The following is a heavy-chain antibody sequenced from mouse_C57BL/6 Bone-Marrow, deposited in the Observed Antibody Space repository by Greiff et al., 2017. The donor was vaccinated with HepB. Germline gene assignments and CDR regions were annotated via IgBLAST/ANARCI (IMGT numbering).Heavy chain of an antibody. CDR1: GYTFTSYW. J-gene: IGHJ2*01. CDR2: IHPNSGST. CDR3: AREGLTTVVADY. D-gene: IGHD1-1*01. Sequence: VQLQESGAELVKPGASVKLSCKASGYTFTSYWMHWVKQRPGQGLEWIGMIHPNSGSTNYNEKFKSKATLTVDKSSSTAYMQLSSLTSEDSAVYYCAREGLTTVVADYWGQGTTLTVSS. V-gene: IGHV1-64*01.